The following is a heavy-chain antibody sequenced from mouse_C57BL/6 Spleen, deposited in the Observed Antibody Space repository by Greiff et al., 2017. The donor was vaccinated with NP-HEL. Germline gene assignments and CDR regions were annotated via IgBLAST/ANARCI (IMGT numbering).Heavy chain of an antibody. V-gene: IGHV5-17*01. D-gene: IGHD2-4*01. J-gene: IGHJ1*03. Sequence: EVQRVESGGGLVKPGGSLKLSCAASGFTFSDYGMHWVRQAPEQGLEWVAYISSGSSTIYYADTVKGRFTISRDNAKNTLFLQMTSLRSEDTDMYYCARGDYDGVYWYFDVWGTGTTVTVSS. CDR2: ISSGSSTI. CDR3: ARGDYDGVYWYFDV. CDR1: GFTFSDYG.